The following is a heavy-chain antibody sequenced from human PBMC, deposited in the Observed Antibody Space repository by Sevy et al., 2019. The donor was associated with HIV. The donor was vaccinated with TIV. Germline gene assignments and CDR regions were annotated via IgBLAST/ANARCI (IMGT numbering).Heavy chain of an antibody. V-gene: IGHV3-33*01. D-gene: IGHD6-6*01. CDR1: GFTFSSYG. Sequence: GGSLRLSCAASGFTFSSYGMHWVRQTPGKGLEWVGVIWYDGSKKNYGDSVKGRFTISRDNSKNTLYLQMNSLRAEDTAVYYCARGLAALPGYYYGMDVRGQGTTVTVSS. J-gene: IGHJ6*02. CDR3: ARGLAALPGYYYGMDV. CDR2: IWYDGSKK.